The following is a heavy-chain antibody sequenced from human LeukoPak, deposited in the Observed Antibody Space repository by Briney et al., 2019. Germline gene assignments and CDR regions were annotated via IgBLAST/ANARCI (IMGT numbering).Heavy chain of an antibody. V-gene: IGHV3-21*01. Sequence: GGSLRPSCAASGFTFSSYSMNWVRQAPGKGLEWVSSISSSSSYVYYADSVKGRFTISRDNAKNSLYLQMNSLRAEDTAVYYCARDSGYYPYYYYYYMDVWGKGTTVTISS. J-gene: IGHJ6*03. CDR3: ARDSGYYPYYYYYYMDV. CDR2: ISSSSSYV. D-gene: IGHD3-22*01. CDR1: GFTFSSYS.